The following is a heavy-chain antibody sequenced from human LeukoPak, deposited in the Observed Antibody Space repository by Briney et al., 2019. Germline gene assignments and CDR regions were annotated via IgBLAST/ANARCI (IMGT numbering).Heavy chain of an antibody. CDR2: ISSNGAGT. Sequence: GGSLRLSCAASGFTFSGYAMHWVRQAPGRGLEYVSAISSNGAGTYYANSVTGRFTISRDNSKNTLYLQMGSLTTDDMAVYYCAGRGYSISAAQVRGALDIWGQGIMVTVSS. V-gene: IGHV3-64*01. CDR1: GFTFSGYA. D-gene: IGHD6-13*01. J-gene: IGHJ3*02. CDR3: AGRGYSISAAQVRGALDI.